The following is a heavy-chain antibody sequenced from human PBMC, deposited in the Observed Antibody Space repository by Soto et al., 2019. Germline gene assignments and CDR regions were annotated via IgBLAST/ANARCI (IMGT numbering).Heavy chain of an antibody. CDR2: IIPIFGTA. Sequence: QVQLVQSGAEVRKPGSSVRVSCKASGGSFNRHTISWVRQAPGQGLEWMGGIIPIFGTANHAQKFQGRVTIIADDSTSTVYMEVSTLRSDDTAIDYCARGWGYDSTDYYYAYWGQGTLVIVSS. V-gene: IGHV1-69*01. D-gene: IGHD3-22*01. J-gene: IGHJ4*02. CDR3: ARGWGYDSTDYYYAY. CDR1: GGSFNRHT.